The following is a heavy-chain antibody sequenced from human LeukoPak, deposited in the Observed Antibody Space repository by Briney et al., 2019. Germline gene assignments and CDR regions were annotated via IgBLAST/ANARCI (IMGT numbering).Heavy chain of an antibody. Sequence: GGSLRLSCAASGFTFSSYGMSWGRQAPGKGLEWVSGISAGGSNTYYADSVMGRFTISRDNSKNTLYLQMNSLRAEDTAVYYCAKVRAVTTSTTMFADAFDIWGQGTMVTVSS. CDR1: GFTFSSYG. D-gene: IGHD4-17*01. CDR2: ISAGGSNT. J-gene: IGHJ3*02. CDR3: AKVRAVTTSTTMFADAFDI. V-gene: IGHV3-23*01.